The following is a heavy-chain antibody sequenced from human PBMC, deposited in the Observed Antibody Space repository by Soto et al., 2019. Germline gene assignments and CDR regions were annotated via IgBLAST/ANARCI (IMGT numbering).Heavy chain of an antibody. V-gene: IGHV3-9*01. D-gene: IGHD3-10*02. Sequence: VQLVESGGDLIQPGRSLRLSCATAGFALSGSAMHWVRQVPGGGLEWVSGMYSSGDVGYADSVQGRFIMSRDVARNSFYLQMNSLQADDTALYYCVKDNLSGGADVWGQGTTVIVSS. CDR1: GFALSGSA. J-gene: IGHJ6*02. CDR3: VKDNLSGGADV. CDR2: MYSSGDV.